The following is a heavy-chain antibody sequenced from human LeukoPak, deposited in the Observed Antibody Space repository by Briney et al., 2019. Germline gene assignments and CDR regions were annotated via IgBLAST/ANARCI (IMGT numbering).Heavy chain of an antibody. Sequence: GGSLRLSCAASGFTVSSNYMSWVRQAPGKGLEWVSVIYSGGSTYYADSVKGRFTISRDNSKNTLYLQMNSLRAEDTAVYYCARESAPRAYDFWSAYYRWGQGTLVTVSS. CDR2: IYSGGST. D-gene: IGHD3-3*01. V-gene: IGHV3-66*02. CDR1: GFTVSSNY. J-gene: IGHJ1*01. CDR3: ARESAPRAYDFWSAYYR.